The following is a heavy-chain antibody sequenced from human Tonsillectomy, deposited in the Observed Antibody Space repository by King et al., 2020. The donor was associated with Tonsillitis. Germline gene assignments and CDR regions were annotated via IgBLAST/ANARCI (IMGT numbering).Heavy chain of an antibody. CDR1: GGSISSTNYC. Sequence: QLQESGPRLVKPSETLSLTCTVSGGSISSTNYCWGWIRQPPGKGLEWTGSICYSGSTDYNPSLKSRVRISEDTSKNQFPLKLSSVTAADTAVYYCARALGAGIWFDPWGQGTLVTVSS. V-gene: IGHV4-39*06. CDR2: ICYSGST. J-gene: IGHJ5*02. CDR3: ARALGAGIWFDP. D-gene: IGHD3-10*01.